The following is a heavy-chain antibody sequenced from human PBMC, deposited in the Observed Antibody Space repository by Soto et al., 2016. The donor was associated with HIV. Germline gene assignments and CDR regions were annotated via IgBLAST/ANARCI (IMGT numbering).Heavy chain of an antibody. V-gene: IGHV1-2*02. J-gene: IGHJ4*02. D-gene: IGHD3-10*01. CDR3: ARAFNYYFGPGNYYFDY. Sequence: QVQLVQSGAEVKKPGASVKVSCKASGYTFTTYYMHWVRQAPGQGLEWMGWITPNSGGTNYAQKFRGRVTMTRDTSISTAYMELSRLRSDDTAVYYCARAFNYYFGPGNYYFDYWGQGTLVTVSS. CDR2: ITPNSGGT. CDR1: GYTFTTYY.